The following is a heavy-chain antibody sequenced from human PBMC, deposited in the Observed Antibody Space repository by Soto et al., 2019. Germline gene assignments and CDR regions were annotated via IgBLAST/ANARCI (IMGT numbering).Heavy chain of an antibody. CDR1: GFTFSSYA. D-gene: IGHD3-3*01. J-gene: IGHJ5*02. CDR3: AKDSRGYDFWSGYYFNWFDP. V-gene: IGHV3-23*01. CDR2: ISGSGGST. Sequence: PGGSLRLSCAASGFTFSSYAMSWVRQAPGKGLEWVSAISGSGGSTYYADSVKGRFTISRDNSKNTLYLQMNSLRAEDTAVYYCAKDSRGYDFWSGYYFNWFDPWGQGIQVTVSS.